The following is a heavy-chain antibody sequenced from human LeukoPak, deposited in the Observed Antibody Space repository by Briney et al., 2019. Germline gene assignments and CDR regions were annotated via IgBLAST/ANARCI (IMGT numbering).Heavy chain of an antibody. Sequence: GRSLRLSCAASGFTFSSYGMHWVRQAPGKGLEWVAVISYDGSNKYYADSVKGRFTISRDNSKNTLYLQMNSLRAEDTAVYYCAKDPREWWLLPYYYYGMDVWGQGTTVTVSS. CDR1: GFTFSSYG. CDR2: ISYDGSNK. CDR3: AKDPREWWLLPYYYYGMDV. J-gene: IGHJ6*02. D-gene: IGHD3-22*01. V-gene: IGHV3-30*18.